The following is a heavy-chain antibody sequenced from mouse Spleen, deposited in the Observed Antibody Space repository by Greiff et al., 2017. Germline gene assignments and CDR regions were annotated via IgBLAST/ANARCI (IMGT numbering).Heavy chain of an antibody. CDR2: ISYDGSN. D-gene: IGHD2-1*01. CDR1: GYSITSGYY. V-gene: IGHV3-6*01. Sequence: VQLKESGPGLVKPSQSLSLTCSVTGYSITSGYYWNWIRQFPGNKLEWMGYISYDGSNNYNPSLKNRISITRDTSKNQFFLKLNSVTTEDTATYYCARALYGNYTFAYWGQGTLVTVSA. CDR3: ARALYGNYTFAY. J-gene: IGHJ3*01.